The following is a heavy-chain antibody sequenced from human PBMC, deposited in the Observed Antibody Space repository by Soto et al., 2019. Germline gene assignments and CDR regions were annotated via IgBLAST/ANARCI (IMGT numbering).Heavy chain of an antibody. V-gene: IGHV4-4*02. J-gene: IGHJ5*02. D-gene: IGHD6-13*01. CDR2: IYHRGNT. Sequence: QVQLRESGPGLVKPSETLSLTCVVSGGSISDAHWWSWVRQTPVKGLEWIGEIYHRGNTNYHPSLKVRVAISIHKSEYHFTLTLTSVTAADTASYYCERGGLTALAAAGTPGNYFAPWGQGTLVTVSS. CDR3: ERGGLTALAAAGTPGNYFAP. CDR1: GGSISDAHW.